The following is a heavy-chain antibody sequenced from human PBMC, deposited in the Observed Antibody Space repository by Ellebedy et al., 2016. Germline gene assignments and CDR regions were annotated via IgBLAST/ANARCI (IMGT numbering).Heavy chain of an antibody. CDR2: IYGNDVK. D-gene: IGHD1-14*01. V-gene: IGHV2-5*01. CDR1: GFSLDTAEVV. J-gene: IGHJ4*02. Sequence: SGPTLVKPTQTLTLTCTFSGFSLDTAEVVVGWVRQPPGGALEWLSFIYGNDVKRYRPSLGSRLPITRDTSKNQVFLTMTNMDPVETATYFCAHKSVYREVDYWGQGRLVIVSS. CDR3: AHKSVYREVDY.